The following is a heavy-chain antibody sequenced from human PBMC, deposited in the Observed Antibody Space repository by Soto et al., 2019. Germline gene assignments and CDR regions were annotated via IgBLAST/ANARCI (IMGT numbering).Heavy chain of an antibody. V-gene: IGHV1-8*01. Sequence: ASVKVSCKASGYTFTSYDINWVRQATGQGLEWMGWMNPNSGNTGYAQKFQGRVTMTRNTSISTAYMELSSLRSEDTAVYYCASLMGPSLDWLLYGPDYYGMDVWG. CDR2: MNPNSGNT. CDR1: GYTFTSYD. D-gene: IGHD3-3*01. CDR3: ASLMGPSLDWLLYGPDYYGMDV. J-gene: IGHJ6*02.